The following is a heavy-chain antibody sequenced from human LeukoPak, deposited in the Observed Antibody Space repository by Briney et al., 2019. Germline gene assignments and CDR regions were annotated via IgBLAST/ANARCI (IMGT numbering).Heavy chain of an antibody. Sequence: PGGSLRLSCAASGFTFSSYSVTWVRQAPGKGLEWVSYISSSSSTIYYADSVKGRFTISRDNAKNSLYLQMNSLRAEDTAVYYCARDSKWLVRGAFDYWGQGTLVTVSS. D-gene: IGHD6-19*01. CDR3: ARDSKWLVRGAFDY. CDR2: ISSSSSTI. CDR1: GFTFSSYS. J-gene: IGHJ4*02. V-gene: IGHV3-48*01.